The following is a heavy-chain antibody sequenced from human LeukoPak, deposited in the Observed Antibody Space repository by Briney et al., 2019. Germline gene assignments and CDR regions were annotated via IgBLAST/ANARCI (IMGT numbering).Heavy chain of an antibody. CDR3: ARHYSSSWYGDWFDP. J-gene: IGHJ5*02. Sequence: GGSLRLSCAAPGFTFSSYAMHWVRQAPGKGLEWVAVISYDGSNKYYADSVKGRFTISRDNSKNTLYLQMNSLRAEDTAVYYCARHYSSSWYGDWFDPWGQGTLVTVSS. V-gene: IGHV3-30*04. CDR2: ISYDGSNK. CDR1: GFTFSSYA. D-gene: IGHD6-13*01.